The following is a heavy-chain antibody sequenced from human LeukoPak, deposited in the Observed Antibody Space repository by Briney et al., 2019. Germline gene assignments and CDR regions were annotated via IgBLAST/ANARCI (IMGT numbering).Heavy chain of an antibody. Sequence: ASVKVSCKASGYTFTSYAMHWVRQAPGQRLEWMGWINAGNGNTNYAQKLQGRVTMTTDTSTSTAYMELRSLRSDDTAVYYCARTPTRDYYDSSGYNAYWGQGTLVTASS. CDR1: GYTFTSYA. CDR3: ARTPTRDYYDSSGYNAY. J-gene: IGHJ4*02. CDR2: INAGNGNT. D-gene: IGHD3-22*01. V-gene: IGHV1-3*01.